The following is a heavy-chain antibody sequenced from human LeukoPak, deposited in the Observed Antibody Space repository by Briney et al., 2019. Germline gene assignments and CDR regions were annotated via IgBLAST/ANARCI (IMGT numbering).Heavy chain of an antibody. CDR3: ARHRGSASHFDS. Sequence: PSETLSLTCTVSGRAISGYYCSWIRQPPGKGLEWIGYIHYTGSTNYNPSLKSRVTISVDTSKNQFSLKLSSVTAADTAVYYCARHRGSASHFDSWGQGTLVTVSS. CDR2: IHYTGST. V-gene: IGHV4-59*08. D-gene: IGHD3-16*01. J-gene: IGHJ4*02. CDR1: GRAISGYY.